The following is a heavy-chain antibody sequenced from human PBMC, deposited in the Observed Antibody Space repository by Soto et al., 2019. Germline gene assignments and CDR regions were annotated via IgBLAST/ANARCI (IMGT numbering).Heavy chain of an antibody. CDR1: GFTLSGSG. D-gene: IGHD5-12*01. V-gene: IGHV3-73*01. CDR3: TRHAREGSAYDFADY. CDR2: IRSKANNYGT. Sequence: GGSLRLSCAASGFTLSGSGIHWVRQASGKGLEWVGRIRSKANNYGTAYAASVGGRFTISRDDSKNTAYLQMNSLKTEDTAVYYCTRHAREGSAYDFADYWGQGTLVTVSS. J-gene: IGHJ4*02.